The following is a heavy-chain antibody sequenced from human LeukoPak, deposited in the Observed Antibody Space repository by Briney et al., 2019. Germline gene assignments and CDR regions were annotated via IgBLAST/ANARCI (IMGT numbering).Heavy chain of an antibody. V-gene: IGHV3-48*01. D-gene: IGHD3-16*01. J-gene: IGHJ3*02. CDR1: GFTFSSYT. CDR3: ARLSSWVFEI. CDR2: ISSSSSPI. Sequence: GGSLRLSCAASGFTFSSYTMNWVRQAPGKGLEWVSYISSSSSPIYYADSVKGRFTISRDNAKNSLYLQMNSLRAEDTAVYFCARLSSWVFEIWGQGTMVTVSS.